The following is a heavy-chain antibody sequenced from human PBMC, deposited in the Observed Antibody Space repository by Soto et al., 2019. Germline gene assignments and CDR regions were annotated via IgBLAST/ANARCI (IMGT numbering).Heavy chain of an antibody. CDR1: GYSFTSDW. CDR3: ARRRQQLVDSYYYYSYMDV. V-gene: IGHV5-51*01. Sequence: PGESLKISCKGSGYSFTSDWIGWVRQMPGKGLEWVGIIYPGDSDTRYSPSFQGPVTISADKSISTAYLQWSSLKASDTAMYYCARRRQQLVDSYYYYSYMDVWGKGTTVTVSS. CDR2: IYPGDSDT. D-gene: IGHD6-13*01. J-gene: IGHJ6*03.